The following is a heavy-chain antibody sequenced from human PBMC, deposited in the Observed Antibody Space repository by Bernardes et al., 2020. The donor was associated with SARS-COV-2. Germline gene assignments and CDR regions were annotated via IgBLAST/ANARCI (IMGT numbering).Heavy chain of an antibody. CDR2: ISYDGSNK. Sequence: GSLRPSCASSGFTFSSYGMHWVRQAPGKGLEWVAVISYDGSNKYYADSVKGRFTISRDNSKNTLYLQMNSLRAEDTAVYYCAKANTGGYYYGMDVWGQGTTVTVSS. CDR3: AKANTGGYYYGMDV. CDR1: GFTFSSYG. D-gene: IGHD5-18*01. J-gene: IGHJ6*02. V-gene: IGHV3-30*18.